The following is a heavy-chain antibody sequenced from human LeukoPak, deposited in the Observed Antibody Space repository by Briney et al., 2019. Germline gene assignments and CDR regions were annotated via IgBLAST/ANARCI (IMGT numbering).Heavy chain of an antibody. D-gene: IGHD5-18*01. CDR3: AKGMNVDTAMVREERRNNRVSY. J-gene: IGHJ4*02. CDR1: GFTFSSYA. CDR2: ISGSGGST. V-gene: IGHV3-23*01. Sequence: PGGSLRLSCAASGFTFSSYAMSWVRQAPGKGLEWVSAISGSGGSTYYADSVKGRFTISRDNSKNTLYLQMNSLRAEDTAVYYCAKGMNVDTAMVREERRNNRVSYWGQGTLVTVSS.